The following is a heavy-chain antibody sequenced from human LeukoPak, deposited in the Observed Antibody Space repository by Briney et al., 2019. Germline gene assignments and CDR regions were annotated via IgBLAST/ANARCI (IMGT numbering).Heavy chain of an antibody. Sequence: PGGSLRLSCAASGFTFSNNWMTWVRQAPGKGLEWVASVKKDESEKYYVDSVKGRFTISRDNAKNSLYLQMNSLRAEDTAVYYCAKVQYSSGCPDYWGQGTLVTVSS. V-gene: IGHV3-7*01. CDR3: AKVQYSSGCPDY. J-gene: IGHJ4*02. CDR1: GFTFSNNW. D-gene: IGHD6-19*01. CDR2: VKKDESEK.